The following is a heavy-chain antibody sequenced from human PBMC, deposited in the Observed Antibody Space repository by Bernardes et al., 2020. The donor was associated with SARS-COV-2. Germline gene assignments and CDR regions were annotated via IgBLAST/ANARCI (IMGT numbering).Heavy chain of an antibody. CDR1: GFSLSSYW. CDR2: INQDGSQK. D-gene: IGHD3-16*01. V-gene: IGHV3-7*01. CDR3: VRGYALDY. J-gene: IGHJ4*02. Sequence: GGSLRLSCAASGFSLSSYWMSWVRQAPGKGLEWVANINQDGSQKYYVDSVEGRFTISRDNAKNTLYLQMNSLRDEDTAVYYCVRGYALDYWGQGTLVTVSS.